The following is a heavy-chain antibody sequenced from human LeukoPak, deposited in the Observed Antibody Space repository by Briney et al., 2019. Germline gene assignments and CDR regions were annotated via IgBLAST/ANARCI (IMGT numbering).Heavy chain of an antibody. CDR1: GGSISSSSYY. J-gene: IGHJ3*02. D-gene: IGHD1-1*01. V-gene: IGHV4-61*05. CDR2: IYYSGST. CDR3: VLGNDLNAFDI. Sequence: SETLSLTCTVSGGSISSSSYYWGWIRQPPGKGLEWIGYIYYSGSTNYNPSLKSRVTISVDTSKNQFSLKLSSVTAADTAVYYCVLGNDLNAFDIWGQGTMVTVSS.